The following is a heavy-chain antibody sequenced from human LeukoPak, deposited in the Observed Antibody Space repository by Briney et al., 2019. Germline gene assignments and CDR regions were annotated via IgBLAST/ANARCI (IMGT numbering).Heavy chain of an antibody. CDR3: ARGPKAYYFDSSGYVFDY. CDR1: GGSISSYY. Sequence: PSETLSLTCTVSGGSISSYYWSWIRQPPGKGLEWIGYIYYSGSTNYNPSLKSRVTISVDTSKNQFSLKLSSVTAADTAVYYCARGPKAYYFDSSGYVFDYWGQGTLVTVSS. D-gene: IGHD3-22*01. CDR2: IYYSGST. J-gene: IGHJ4*02. V-gene: IGHV4-59*01.